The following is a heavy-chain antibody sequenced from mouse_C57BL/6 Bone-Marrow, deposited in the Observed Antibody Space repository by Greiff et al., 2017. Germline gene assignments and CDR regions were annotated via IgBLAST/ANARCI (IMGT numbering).Heavy chain of an antibody. Sequence: QVQLKESGPGLVQPSQSLSITCTVSGFSLTSYGVHWVRQSPGKGLEWLGVIWSGGSTDYNAAFISRLSNSKDNSKSQVFFKMNSLQADDTAIYYCARNGAYYYGSSYYYAMDYWGQGTSVTVSS. V-gene: IGHV2-2*01. CDR3: ARNGAYYYGSSYYYAMDY. D-gene: IGHD1-1*01. CDR2: IWSGGST. J-gene: IGHJ4*01. CDR1: GFSLTSYG.